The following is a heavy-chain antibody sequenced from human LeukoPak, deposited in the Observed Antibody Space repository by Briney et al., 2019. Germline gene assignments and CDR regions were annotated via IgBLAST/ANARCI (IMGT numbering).Heavy chain of an antibody. Sequence: GGSLRLSCLASGFTFSDYYMSWIRQAPGKGLEWVSYIPNTSSYTTYADSVKGRFTISRDNAKESLYLQMNSLRAEDTAVYYCGRAANTAAGTPTLAIDYGGQGTLVTVSS. CDR3: GRAANTAAGTPTLAIDY. V-gene: IGHV3-11*05. CDR2: IPNTSSYT. J-gene: IGHJ4*02. D-gene: IGHD6-13*01. CDR1: GFTFSDYY.